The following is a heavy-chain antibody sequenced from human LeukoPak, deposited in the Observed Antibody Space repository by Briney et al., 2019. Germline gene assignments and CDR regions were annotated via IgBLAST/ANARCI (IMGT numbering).Heavy chain of an antibody. CDR2: IYSGGST. Sequence: PGGSLRLSCAASEFSVGSNYMTWVRQAPGKGLEWVSLIYSGGSTYYADSVKGRFTISRDNSKNTLYLQMNSLRAEDTAVYYCAKDLHYYGSGSSRFDYWGQGTLVTVSS. V-gene: IGHV3-53*01. D-gene: IGHD3-10*01. J-gene: IGHJ4*02. CDR3: AKDLHYYGSGSSRFDY. CDR1: EFSVGSNY.